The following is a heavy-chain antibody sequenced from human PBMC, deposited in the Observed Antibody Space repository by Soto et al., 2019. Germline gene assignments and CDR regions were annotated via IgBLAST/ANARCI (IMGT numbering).Heavy chain of an antibody. D-gene: IGHD2-2*01. V-gene: IGHV3-33*01. CDR1: GFTFTSYG. CDR3: ARDRQVPYGYGLDV. J-gene: IGHJ6*01. CDR2: IWFDGSKK. Sequence: QMQLVESGGGVVQPWRSLRLSCAASGFTFTSYGIHWVRQATGKGMEWVALIWFDGSKKYNVDSVKGRFAISRDNSQSTLYLHMTSLRVAGTAVHYCARDRQVPYGYGLDVWRQGTTVTVSS.